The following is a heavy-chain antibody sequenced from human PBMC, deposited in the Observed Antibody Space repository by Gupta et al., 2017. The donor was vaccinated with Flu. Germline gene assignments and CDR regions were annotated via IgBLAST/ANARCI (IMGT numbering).Heavy chain of an antibody. CDR1: GFPFSNYG. V-gene: IGHV3-30*18. J-gene: IGHJ6*02. D-gene: IGHD3-16*01. CDR3: AKFEGSMGDYGMDV. Sequence: QAQLVESGGGVVQPGRPLRLPCGATGFPFSNYGMHWVRQAPGKGLEWVAVISYDGSQTYYTDSVKGRFTISRDNSRGTLFLQMDSLRPEDTALYYCAKFEGSMGDYGMDVWGQGTTVTVSS. CDR2: ISYDGSQT.